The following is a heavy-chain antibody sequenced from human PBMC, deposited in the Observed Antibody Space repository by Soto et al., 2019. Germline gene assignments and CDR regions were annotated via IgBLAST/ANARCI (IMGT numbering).Heavy chain of an antibody. CDR3: ARDPGGGFGEF. D-gene: IGHD3-10*01. CDR1: GYTFTSYA. J-gene: IGHJ1*01. Sequence: QVQLVQSGAEVKKPGASVKVSCKASGYTFTSYAMHWVRQAPGQRLEWMGWINAGNGNTKYSQKFQGRVTITRDTSASTAYRELSSLRSEDTAVYYCARDPGGGFGEFWGQGTLVTVSS. CDR2: INAGNGNT. V-gene: IGHV1-3*01.